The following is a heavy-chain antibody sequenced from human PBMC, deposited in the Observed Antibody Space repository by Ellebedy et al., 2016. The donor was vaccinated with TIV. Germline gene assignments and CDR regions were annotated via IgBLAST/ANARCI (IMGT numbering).Heavy chain of an antibody. D-gene: IGHD6-19*01. Sequence: GGSLRLXCVGFGFTFSDSVMHWVRQDPGKVLDWVAGISVDGRAVHYPDSVKGRFTISRDNAQNTVYLQMNSLRLEDTAVYYCVRGWYSSGHCDVFAMWGQGTIVTVSS. J-gene: IGHJ3*02. V-gene: IGHV3-30*03. CDR3: VRGWYSSGHCDVFAM. CDR2: ISVDGRAV. CDR1: GFTFSDSV.